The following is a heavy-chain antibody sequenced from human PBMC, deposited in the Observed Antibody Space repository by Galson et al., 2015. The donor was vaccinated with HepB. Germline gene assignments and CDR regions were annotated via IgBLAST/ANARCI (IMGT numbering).Heavy chain of an antibody. J-gene: IGHJ4*02. V-gene: IGHV3-11*01. Sequence: SLRLSCAASGFTFSDYYMSWIRQAPGKGLEWVSYISSSGSTIYYADSMKGRFTISRDNAKNSLYLQMNSLRAEDTAVYYCARDISLGSSSWYVFDYWGQGTLVTVSS. CDR2: ISSSGSTI. D-gene: IGHD6-13*01. CDR3: ARDISLGSSSWYVFDY. CDR1: GFTFSDYY.